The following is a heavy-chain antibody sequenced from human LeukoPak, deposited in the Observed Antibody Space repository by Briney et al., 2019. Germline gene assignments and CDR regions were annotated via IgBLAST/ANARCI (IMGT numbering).Heavy chain of an antibody. CDR1: GFTFSSYS. CDR2: ISSSSSNI. V-gene: IGHV3-21*01. CDR3: ASPIDY. J-gene: IGHJ4*02. Sequence: GGSLRLSCAASGFTFSSYSMNWVSQAPGKGLEWVSSISSSSSNIYYADSVKGRFTISRDKAKNSLYLQMNSLRAEDTAVYYCASPIDYWGQGTLVTVSS.